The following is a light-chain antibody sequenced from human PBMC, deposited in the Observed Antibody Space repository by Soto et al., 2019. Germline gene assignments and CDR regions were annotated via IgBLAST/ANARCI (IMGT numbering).Light chain of an antibody. V-gene: IGLV2-14*01. Sequence: QSALTHPASVSWSPGQSITISCTGTSSDVGGYNYVSWYQQHPGKAPKLIIYQVSYRPSGVSDRFSGSKSGNTASLTISGLRAEDEADYYCDSYTSTNTPYVFGTGTKVTVL. CDR3: DSYTSTNTPYV. J-gene: IGLJ1*01. CDR1: SSDVGGYNY. CDR2: QVS.